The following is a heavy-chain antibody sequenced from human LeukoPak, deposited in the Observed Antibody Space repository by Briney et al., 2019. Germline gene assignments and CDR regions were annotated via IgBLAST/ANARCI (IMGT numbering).Heavy chain of an antibody. Sequence: ASVKVSCKASGYTFTSYGISWVRQAPGQGLEWMGWISAYNGNTNYARKLQGRVTMTTDTSTSTAYMELRSLRSDDTAVYYCASAGYYGSGSQDDYYYYGMDVWGQGTTVTVSS. CDR1: GYTFTSYG. V-gene: IGHV1-18*01. D-gene: IGHD3-10*01. J-gene: IGHJ6*02. CDR3: ASAGYYGSGSQDDYYYYGMDV. CDR2: ISAYNGNT.